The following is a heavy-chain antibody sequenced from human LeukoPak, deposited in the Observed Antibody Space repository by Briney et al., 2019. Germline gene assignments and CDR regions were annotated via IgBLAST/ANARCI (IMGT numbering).Heavy chain of an antibody. CDR2: ISGDGGST. CDR1: GFTFDDYA. Sequence: GGSQRLSCAASGFTFDDYAMHWVRQTPGKGLEWVSLISGDGGSTYYADSVKGRFTISRDNSKNSLYLQMNSLRTEDTALYYCAKDGTDYYDSSGLGYWGQGTLVTVSS. CDR3: AKDGTDYYDSSGLGY. V-gene: IGHV3-43*02. J-gene: IGHJ4*02. D-gene: IGHD3-22*01.